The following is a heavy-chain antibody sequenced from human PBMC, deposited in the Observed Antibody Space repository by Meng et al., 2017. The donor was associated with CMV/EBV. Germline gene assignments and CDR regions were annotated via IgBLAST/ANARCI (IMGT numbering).Heavy chain of an antibody. CDR1: VCSHGGNY. CDR2: INNSGST. J-gene: IGHJ5*02. Sequence: WASGPLMLSQSLSATAVVYVCSHGGNYWSWHRQHTGKGLEWSREINNSGSTKYNPSPKSRVTISVDTSKNQFSLKLSSVTAADTAVYYCARGVGGWFDPWGQGTLVTVSS. CDR3: ARGVGGWFDP. V-gene: IGHV4-34*01. D-gene: IGHD1-26*01.